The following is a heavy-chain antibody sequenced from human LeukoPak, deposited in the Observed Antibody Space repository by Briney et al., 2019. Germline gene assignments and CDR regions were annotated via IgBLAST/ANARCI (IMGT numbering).Heavy chain of an antibody. V-gene: IGHV3-74*01. CDR1: GFTFSSYW. Sequence: GGSLRLSCAASGFTFSSYWMHWVRQAPGKGLVWVSRINSDGSITTYADSVKGRFTISRDNAKNSLYLQMNSLRAEDTAVYYCARGQLERYYYGMDVWGQGTTVTVSS. CDR2: INSDGSIT. D-gene: IGHD1-1*01. J-gene: IGHJ6*02. CDR3: ARGQLERYYYGMDV.